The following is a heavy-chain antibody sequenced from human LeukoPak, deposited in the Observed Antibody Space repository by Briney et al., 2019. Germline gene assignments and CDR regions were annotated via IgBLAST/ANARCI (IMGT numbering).Heavy chain of an antibody. Sequence: SETLSLTCTVSGGSISSGLYYWSGIRQPARKGLEWIGRIYSSGSTNFNPSLKSRVSLSVDTSKNQFSLNLSAVTAADTAVYYCASTHIHGGAFDIWGQGTVFTVSS. CDR2: IYSSGST. CDR1: GGSISSGLYY. D-gene: IGHD2-21*01. J-gene: IGHJ3*02. CDR3: ASTHIHGGAFDI. V-gene: IGHV4-61*02.